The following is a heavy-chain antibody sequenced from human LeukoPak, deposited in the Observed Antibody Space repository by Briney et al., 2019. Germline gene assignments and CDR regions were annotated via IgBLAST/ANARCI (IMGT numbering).Heavy chain of an antibody. V-gene: IGHV3-53*01. CDR1: GFTVSTNC. CDR3: ARSGIYNYKYFDS. J-gene: IGHJ4*02. Sequence: GGSLRLSCAASGFTVSTNCMSWARQAPGKGLEWVSLIYVGGSTYYADSVKGRFTVSRDNSKNTLFLQMNSLSAEDTALYYCARSGIYNYKYFDSWGQGTLVTVSS. D-gene: IGHD3-16*01. CDR2: IYVGGST.